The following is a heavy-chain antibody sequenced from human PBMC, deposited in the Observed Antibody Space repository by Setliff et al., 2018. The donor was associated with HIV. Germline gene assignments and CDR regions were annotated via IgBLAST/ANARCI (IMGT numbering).Heavy chain of an antibody. CDR2: ISAYNGNT. CDR3: ARMIVLSASSPPNAFDI. J-gene: IGHJ3*02. D-gene: IGHD3-22*01. CDR1: GYTFTSYG. Sequence: GASVKVSCKASGYTFTSYGISWVRQAPGQGLEWMGWISAYNGNTNYAQKLQGRVTMTTDTSTSTAYMELRSLRSDDTAVYYCARMIVLSASSPPNAFDIWGQGTMVTVPS. V-gene: IGHV1-18*01.